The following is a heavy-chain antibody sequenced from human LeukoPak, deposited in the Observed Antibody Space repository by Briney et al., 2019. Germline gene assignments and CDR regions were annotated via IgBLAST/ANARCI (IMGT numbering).Heavy chain of an antibody. CDR2: IYTSGTA. V-gene: IGHV4-61*02. D-gene: IGHD6-19*01. Sequence: PSQTLSLTCTVSGGSISSGSYYWSWIRQPAGKGLEWIGRIYTSGTASYNPSLKSRVTMSADMSKNQLSLKLTSVTAADTAVYYCTREPVPWGQGTLVTVSS. J-gene: IGHJ4*02. CDR1: GGSISSGSYY. CDR3: TREPVP.